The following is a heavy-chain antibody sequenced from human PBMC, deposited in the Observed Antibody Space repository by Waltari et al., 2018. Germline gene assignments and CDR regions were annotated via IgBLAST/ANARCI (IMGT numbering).Heavy chain of an antibody. Sequence: EVQLVESGGGLVQPGGSLRLSCTGSGFTFSTSWIHWVRQVPGKGLVGVSRLNDDGTSTIYADSVKGRFTISKDNARNTVYLQMNGLGAEDTALYYCARAGYLGAFDIWGQGTMVIVSS. D-gene: IGHD3-10*01. CDR1: GFTFSTSW. CDR3: ARAGYLGAFDI. CDR2: LNDDGTST. V-gene: IGHV3-74*01. J-gene: IGHJ3*02.